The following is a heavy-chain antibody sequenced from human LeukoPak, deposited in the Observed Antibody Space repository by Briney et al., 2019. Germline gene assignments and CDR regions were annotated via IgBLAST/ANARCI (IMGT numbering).Heavy chain of an antibody. CDR1: GGYIISRSHY. J-gene: IGHJ5*02. V-gene: IGHV4-39*01. D-gene: IGHD1-14*01. CDR2: VYYSGNT. CDR3: GSLEPSGIYH. Sequence: SETLSLTCTVSGGYIISRSHYWGWIRQPPGKGLEWIGSVYYSGNTYYNPSLKTRATISIDTPTSKNQFSLTLSSVTAADTAVYYCGSLEPSGIYHWGQGTLVTVSS.